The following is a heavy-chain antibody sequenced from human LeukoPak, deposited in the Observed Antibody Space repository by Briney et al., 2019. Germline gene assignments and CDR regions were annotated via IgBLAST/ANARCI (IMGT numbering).Heavy chain of an antibody. Sequence: GGSLRLSCAASGFTFSSYEMNWVRQAPGKGLEWVSYISSSGSTIYYADSVKGRFTISRDNAKNSLYLQMNSLRAEDTAVYYRARAHPYYYGSGGDWGQGTLVTVSS. CDR3: ARAHPYYYGSGGD. CDR2: ISSSGSTI. J-gene: IGHJ4*02. CDR1: GFTFSSYE. D-gene: IGHD3-10*01. V-gene: IGHV3-48*03.